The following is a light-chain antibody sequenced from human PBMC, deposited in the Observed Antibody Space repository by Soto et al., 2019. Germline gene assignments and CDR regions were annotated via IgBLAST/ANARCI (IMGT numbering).Light chain of an antibody. Sequence: DIQMTQSPSSLSASVGDRVTITCRASQSISNCLAWYQQKPGKAPKLLIYDASTLESGVPSRFSGGGFGTDFTLTISSLQPDDFATYYCQQYSSYSTFGQGTKVEMK. CDR1: QSISNC. V-gene: IGKV1-5*01. CDR2: DAS. CDR3: QQYSSYST. J-gene: IGKJ1*01.